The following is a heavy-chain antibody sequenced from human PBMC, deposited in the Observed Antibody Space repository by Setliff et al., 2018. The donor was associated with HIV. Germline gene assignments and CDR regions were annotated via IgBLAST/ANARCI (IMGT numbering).Heavy chain of an antibody. CDR2: INHGGKT. J-gene: IGHJ4*01. D-gene: IGHD2-8*01. V-gene: IGHV4-38-2*01. CDR3: ARLGDFSYSSRYLYAFDF. Sequence: SETLSLTCAVSGYSISSGYYWGWIRQPPGKGLEWIGSINHGGKTYYSPSLKSRVAISVDTSKNQFSLHFQSVTAADTALYFCARLGDFSYSSRYLYAFDFWGHGALVTVSS. CDR1: GYSISSGYY.